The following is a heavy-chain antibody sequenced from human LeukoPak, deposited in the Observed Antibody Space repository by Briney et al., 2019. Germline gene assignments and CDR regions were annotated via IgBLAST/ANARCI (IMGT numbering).Heavy chain of an antibody. D-gene: IGHD3-9*01. CDR2: IYYSGST. J-gene: IGHJ4*02. Sequence: SETLSLTCTVSGGSISSYYWSWIRQPPGKGLEWIGYIYYSGSTNYNPPLKSRVTISVDTSKNQFSLKLSSVTAADTAVYYCAKVRRYYDILTGYSAYYFDYWGQGTLVTVSS. V-gene: IGHV4-59*08. CDR3: AKVRRYYDILTGYSAYYFDY. CDR1: GGSISSYY.